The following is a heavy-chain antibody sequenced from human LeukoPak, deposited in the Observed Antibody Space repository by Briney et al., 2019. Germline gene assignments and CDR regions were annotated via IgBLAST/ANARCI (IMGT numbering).Heavy chain of an antibody. CDR1: GFRFRNYW. V-gene: IGHV3-7*01. J-gene: IGHJ1*01. CDR3: VRELVVGPAEYFQS. D-gene: IGHD1-26*01. CDR2: KNEDGNEK. Sequence: GWALKLPRVVSGFRFRNYWMAGMHEARSRGLEWEDNKNEDGNEKYYLDSVRGRFIISRDNARNSLFLQMNSLRGEDTAVYYSVRELVVGPAEYFQSWGQGTLVAISS.